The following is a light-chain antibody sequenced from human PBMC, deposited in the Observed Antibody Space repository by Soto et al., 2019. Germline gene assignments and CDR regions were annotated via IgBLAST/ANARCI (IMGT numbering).Light chain of an antibody. Sequence: QSVLTQPRSVSGSPGQSVTISCTGTSSDVGGYNYVSWYQQHPGKAPKLMIYDVSERPSGVPHRFSGSKSGNTASLTISGLQSEDETDYYCCSYAGSYVVFGGGTKLTVL. V-gene: IGLV2-11*01. CDR3: CSYAGSYVV. CDR2: DVS. CDR1: SSDVGGYNY. J-gene: IGLJ2*01.